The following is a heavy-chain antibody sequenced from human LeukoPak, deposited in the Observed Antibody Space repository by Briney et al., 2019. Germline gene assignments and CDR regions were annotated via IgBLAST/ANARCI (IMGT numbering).Heavy chain of an antibody. CDR1: GGSMSDYY. Sequence: SETLSLTCTVSGGSMSDYYWSWIRQPPGKGLEWIGYIYSTGSTNYNPSLKSRVTISVDTSKNQFSLKLSSVTAADTAVYYCARVDTEGTNFDLWGRGTLVTVSS. D-gene: IGHD5-12*01. J-gene: IGHJ2*01. CDR2: IYSTGST. V-gene: IGHV4-59*08. CDR3: ARVDTEGTNFDL.